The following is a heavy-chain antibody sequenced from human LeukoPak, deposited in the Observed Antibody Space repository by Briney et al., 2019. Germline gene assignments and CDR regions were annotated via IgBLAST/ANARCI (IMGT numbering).Heavy chain of an antibody. D-gene: IGHD6-13*01. CDR3: ATALPFQLVH. J-gene: IGHJ4*02. V-gene: IGHV4-59*12. CDR2: IYYSGST. CDR1: GGSISSYY. Sequence: SETLSLTCTVSGGSISSYYWSWIRQPPGKGLEWIGYIYYSGSTNYNPSLKSRVTISVDTSKNQFSLKLSSVTAADTAVYYCATALPFQLVHWGQGTLVTVSS.